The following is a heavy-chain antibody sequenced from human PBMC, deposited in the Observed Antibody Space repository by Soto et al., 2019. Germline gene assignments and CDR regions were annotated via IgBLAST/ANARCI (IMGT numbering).Heavy chain of an antibody. J-gene: IGHJ4*02. CDR3: AKDSPYGDYIFDY. CDR2: ISGSGGST. V-gene: IGHV3-23*01. Sequence: GGSLRLSCAASGFTFSSYAMSWVRQAPGKGLEWVSAISGSGGSTYYADSVKGRFTISRDSSKNTLYLQMNSLRAEDTAVYYYAKDSPYGDYIFDYWGQGTLVTVSS. D-gene: IGHD4-17*01. CDR1: GFTFSSYA.